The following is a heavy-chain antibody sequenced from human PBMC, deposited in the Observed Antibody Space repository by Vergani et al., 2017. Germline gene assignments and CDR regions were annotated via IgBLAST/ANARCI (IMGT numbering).Heavy chain of an antibody. Sequence: QVQLVQSGAEVKKPGASVKVSCKASGYTFSSYGISWVRQAPGQGLEWMRWISAYNGNTNYVQKLQGRVTMTTDTSTSTAYMELRSLRSDDTAVYYCASFYSSGPPRTYYFDYWGQGTLVTVSS. J-gene: IGHJ4*02. V-gene: IGHV1-18*01. CDR1: GYTFSSYG. CDR2: ISAYNGNT. CDR3: ASFYSSGPPRTYYFDY. D-gene: IGHD6-19*01.